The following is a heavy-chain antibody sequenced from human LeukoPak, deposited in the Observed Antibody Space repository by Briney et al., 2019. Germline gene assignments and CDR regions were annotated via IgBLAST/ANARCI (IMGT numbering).Heavy chain of an antibody. CDR2: INSDGSST. Sequence: GGSLRLSCAASGFTFSSYRMYWVRQAPGKGLGWVSRINSDGSSTTYADSGKGRFTISRDNAKNTLYLQMNSLRDEDTAVYFCARGQAGTSWFDPWGQGTLVTVSS. V-gene: IGHV3-74*01. J-gene: IGHJ5*02. CDR3: ARGQAGTSWFDP. D-gene: IGHD1-14*01. CDR1: GFTFSSYR.